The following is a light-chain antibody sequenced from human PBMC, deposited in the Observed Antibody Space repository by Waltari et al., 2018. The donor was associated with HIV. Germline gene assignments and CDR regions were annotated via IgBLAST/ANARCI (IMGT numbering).Light chain of an antibody. J-gene: IGKJ1*01. V-gene: IGKV2-28*01. CDR2: LGS. Sequence: IILTQSPLSLPATPGHPASISFRSTQSLLHSNGYNYLDWYLQRPGQSPRLLISLGSDRASGVPDRFSGSKSGTDFILKISKVEAEDVGVYYCMQALQTPWTFGQGTKVEIK. CDR1: QSLLHSNGYNY. CDR3: MQALQTPWT.